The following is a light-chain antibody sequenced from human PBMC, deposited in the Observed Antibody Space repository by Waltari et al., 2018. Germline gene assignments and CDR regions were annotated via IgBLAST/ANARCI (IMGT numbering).Light chain of an antibody. J-gene: IGLJ3*02. CDR2: EVS. CDR1: SSDVGGYSY. Sequence: QSALTQPASVSGSPGPSITISCTGTSSDVGGYSYVPWYQQHPGKAPKLMIYEVSNRPSGVSNRFSGSKSGKTASLTISGLQTEDEADYYCSSYTTSRPWVFGGGTKVTVL. CDR3: SSYTTSRPWV. V-gene: IGLV2-14*01.